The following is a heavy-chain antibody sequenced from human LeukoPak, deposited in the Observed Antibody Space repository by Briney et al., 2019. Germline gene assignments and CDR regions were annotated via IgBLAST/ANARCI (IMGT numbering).Heavy chain of an antibody. CDR3: AEVLNYYGAFDI. Sequence: GGSLRLSCAASGFTYSSYAMSWVRQAPGKGLEWVSGISGSGITTYYANSVKGRLTISKDNSKNTLFLQMNNLRVEDTALYYCAEVLNYYGAFDIWGQGTMVTVSS. J-gene: IGHJ3*02. CDR2: ISGSGITT. D-gene: IGHD3-10*01. V-gene: IGHV3-23*01. CDR1: GFTYSSYA.